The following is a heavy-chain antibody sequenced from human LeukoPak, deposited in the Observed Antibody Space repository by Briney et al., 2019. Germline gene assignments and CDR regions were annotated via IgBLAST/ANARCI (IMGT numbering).Heavy chain of an antibody. CDR1: GYTFTGYY. Sequence: ASVKVSCKASGYTFTGYYMHWVRQAPGKGLEWMGGFDPEDGETIYAQKFQGRVTMTEDTSTDTAYMELSSLRSEDTAVYYCATEAHGDSSSWPPTRGYYYMDVWGKGTTVTVSS. CDR3: ATEAHGDSSSWPPTRGYYYMDV. D-gene: IGHD6-13*01. V-gene: IGHV1-24*01. J-gene: IGHJ6*03. CDR2: FDPEDGET.